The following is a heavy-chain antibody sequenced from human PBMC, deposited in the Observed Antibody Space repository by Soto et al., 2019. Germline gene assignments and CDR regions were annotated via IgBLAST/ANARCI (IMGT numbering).Heavy chain of an antibody. CDR2: IYSGGST. CDR1: GFTVSSNY. Sequence: EVPLVESGGGLIQPGGSLRLSFAASGFTVSSNYMSWVRQAPGKGLEWVSVIYSGGSTYYADSVKGRFTISRDNSKNTLYLQMNSLRAEDTAVYYCAFSRDGYNIFDYWGQGTLVTVSS. J-gene: IGHJ4*02. CDR3: AFSRDGYNIFDY. V-gene: IGHV3-53*01. D-gene: IGHD5-12*01.